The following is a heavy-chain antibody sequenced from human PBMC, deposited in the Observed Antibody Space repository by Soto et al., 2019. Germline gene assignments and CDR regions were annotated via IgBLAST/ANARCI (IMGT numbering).Heavy chain of an antibody. J-gene: IGHJ4*02. D-gene: IGHD3-22*01. V-gene: IGHV1-69*13. CDR1: GGTFSSYA. CDR3: ARAPPYYYDSSGYYLGEYDY. CDR2: IIPIFGTA. Sequence: GASVKVSCKASGGTFSSYAISWVRRAPGQGLEWMGGIIPIFGTANYAQKFQGRVTITADESTSTAYMELSSLRSEDTAVYYCARAPPYYYDSSGYYLGEYDYWGQGTLVTVSS.